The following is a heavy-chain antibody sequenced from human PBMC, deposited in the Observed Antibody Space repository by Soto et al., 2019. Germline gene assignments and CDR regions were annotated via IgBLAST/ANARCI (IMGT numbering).Heavy chain of an antibody. D-gene: IGHD2-8*02. V-gene: IGHV4-34*01. J-gene: IGHJ4*02. CDR3: ARDKITGLFDY. CDR1: GGSFIGYS. CDR2: INHSGST. Sequence: SETLSLTCAVYGGSFIGYSWTWIRQPPGTGLEWIGEINHSGSTNYSPSLKSRVTISVDTSKNQFSLKLTSVTAADTAVYYCARDKITGLFDYWGQGTLVTVSP.